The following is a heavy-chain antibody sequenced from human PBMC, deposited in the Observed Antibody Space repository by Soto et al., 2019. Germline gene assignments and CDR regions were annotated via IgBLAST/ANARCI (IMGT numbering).Heavy chain of an antibody. CDR1: GGSISSGDYY. CDR3: ARVKRPRQQLYDY. J-gene: IGHJ4*02. V-gene: IGHV4-30-4*01. CDR2: IYYSGST. D-gene: IGHD6-13*01. Sequence: SETLSLTCTVSGGSISSGDYYWSWIRQPPGKGLEWIGYIYYSGSTYYNPSLKSRVTISVDTSKNQFSLKLSSVTAADTAVYYCARVKRPRQQLYDYWGQGTLVTVSS.